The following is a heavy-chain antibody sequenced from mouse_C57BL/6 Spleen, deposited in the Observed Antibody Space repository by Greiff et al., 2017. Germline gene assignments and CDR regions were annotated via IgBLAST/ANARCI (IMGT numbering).Heavy chain of an antibody. CDR1: GYTFTSYW. CDR3: ARGNDGYYVYAMDY. V-gene: IGHV1-50*01. D-gene: IGHD2-3*01. Sequence: QVQLQQPGAELVKPGASVKLSCKASGYTFTSYWMQWAKQRPGQGLEWIGEIDPSDSYTNYNQKFKGKATLTVDTSSSTAYMQLSSLTSEDSAVYYCARGNDGYYVYAMDYWGQGTSVTVSS. CDR2: IDPSDSYT. J-gene: IGHJ4*01.